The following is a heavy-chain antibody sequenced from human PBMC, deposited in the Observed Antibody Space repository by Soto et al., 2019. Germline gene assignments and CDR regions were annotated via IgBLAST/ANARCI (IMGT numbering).Heavy chain of an antibody. CDR3: ARDSYCSSTSCYSDAFDI. CDR1: GFTFSSYS. Sequence: EVQLVESGGGLVKPGGSLRLSCAASGFTFSSYSMNWVRLAPGKGLEWVSSITSSSSYIYYADSVKGRFTISRDNAKNSLYLQMNSLRAEDTAVYYCARDSYCSSTSCYSDAFDIWGQGTMVTVSS. J-gene: IGHJ3*02. V-gene: IGHV3-21*01. D-gene: IGHD2-2*01. CDR2: ITSSSSYI.